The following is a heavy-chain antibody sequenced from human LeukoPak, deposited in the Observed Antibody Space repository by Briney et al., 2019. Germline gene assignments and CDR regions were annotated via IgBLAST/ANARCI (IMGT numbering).Heavy chain of an antibody. D-gene: IGHD6-13*01. V-gene: IGHV1-8*01. J-gene: IGHJ4*02. Sequence: ASVKVSCKASGYTFTSYDINWVRQATGQGLEWMGWMSPNSGNTGYAQKFQGRVTMTRNASISTAYMELSSLRSEDTAVYYCARGGRFTMGAADTIDYWGQGTLVTVSS. CDR1: GYTFTSYD. CDR2: MSPNSGNT. CDR3: ARGGRFTMGAADTIDY.